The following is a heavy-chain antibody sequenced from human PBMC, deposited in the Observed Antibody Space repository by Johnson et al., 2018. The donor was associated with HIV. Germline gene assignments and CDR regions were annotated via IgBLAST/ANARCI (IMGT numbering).Heavy chain of an antibody. CDR1: GFTFSSYG. CDR3: ARVRQWLVQGAFDI. V-gene: IGHV3-33*08. CDR2: TWYDGSNQ. J-gene: IGHJ3*02. Sequence: QVQLVESGGGVVQPGRSLRLSCAASGFTFSSYGMHWVRQAPGKGLEWVAVTWYDGSNQYYADSVKGRFSISRDNSKNTLYLQMGSLRAEDMAVYYCARVRQWLVQGAFDICGQGTMVTVSS. D-gene: IGHD6-19*01.